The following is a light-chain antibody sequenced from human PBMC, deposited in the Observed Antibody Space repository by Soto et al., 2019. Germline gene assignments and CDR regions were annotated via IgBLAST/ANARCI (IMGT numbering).Light chain of an antibody. Sequence: EIVMTQSPATLSVSPGERATLSCRASQSISSELAWYQQRPGQPPRLLIYGASATATGVPDRFTRSGSGSAFTLTIGGLQSEDFAVYYCQQGHNWPLTFGQGSRLEI. CDR3: QQGHNWPLT. CDR2: GAS. V-gene: IGKV3-15*01. CDR1: QSISSE. J-gene: IGKJ2*01.